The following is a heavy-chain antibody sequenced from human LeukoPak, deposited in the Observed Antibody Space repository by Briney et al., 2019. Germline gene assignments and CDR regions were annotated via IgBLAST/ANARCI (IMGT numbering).Heavy chain of an antibody. CDR3: ARDLLGYCSSTSCYLDY. Sequence: GGSLRLSCAASGFTVSSNYMSWVRQAPGKGLEWVSVIYSGGSTYYADSVKGRFTISRDNSKNTLYLQMNSLRAEDTAVYYCARDLLGYCSSTSCYLDYWGQGTLVTVSS. J-gene: IGHJ4*02. D-gene: IGHD2-2*01. V-gene: IGHV3-66*01. CDR2: IYSGGST. CDR1: GFTVSSNY.